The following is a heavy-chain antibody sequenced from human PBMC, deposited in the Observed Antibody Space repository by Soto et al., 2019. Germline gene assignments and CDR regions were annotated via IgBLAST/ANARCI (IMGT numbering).Heavy chain of an antibody. J-gene: IGHJ4*02. CDR1: GFTFSSYA. V-gene: IGHV3-23*01. Sequence: PGGSLRLSCAASGFTFSSYAMSWVRQAPGKGLEWVSAISASGGAAIHADSVKGRLTISRDNSKNTLYLQMKSLRAEDTAVYYCAKDVEAGRLFRGAFDYWGQGTQVTVSS. CDR2: ISASGGAA. D-gene: IGHD2-21*01. CDR3: AKDVEAGRLFRGAFDY.